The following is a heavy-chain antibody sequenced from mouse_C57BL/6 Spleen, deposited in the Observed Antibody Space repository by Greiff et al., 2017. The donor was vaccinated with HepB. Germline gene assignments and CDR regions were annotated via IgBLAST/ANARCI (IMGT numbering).Heavy chain of an antibody. CDR3: TRGVRQKAMDY. CDR1: GFTFSSYA. V-gene: IGHV5-9-1*02. D-gene: IGHD1-2*01. Sequence: DVMLVESGEGLVKPGGSLKLSCAASGFTFSSYAMSWVRQTPEKRLEWVAYISSGGDYIYYADTVKGRFTISRDNARNTLYLQMSSLKSEDTAMYYCTRGVRQKAMDYWGQGTSVTVSS. J-gene: IGHJ4*01. CDR2: ISSGGDYI.